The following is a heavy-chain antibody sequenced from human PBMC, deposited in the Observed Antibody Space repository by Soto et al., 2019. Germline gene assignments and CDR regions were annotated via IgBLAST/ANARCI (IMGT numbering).Heavy chain of an antibody. J-gene: IGHJ3*02. CDR1: GYPLTELS. Sequence: ASVKVSCKVSGYPLTELSIHWVRQAPGKGLEWMGGFDPEDGETIYAQKFQGRVTMTEDTSTDTAYMELSSLRSEDTAVYYCATGEAHTALDAFDIWGQGTMVTVSS. V-gene: IGHV1-24*01. D-gene: IGHD2-21*01. CDR2: FDPEDGET. CDR3: ATGEAHTALDAFDI.